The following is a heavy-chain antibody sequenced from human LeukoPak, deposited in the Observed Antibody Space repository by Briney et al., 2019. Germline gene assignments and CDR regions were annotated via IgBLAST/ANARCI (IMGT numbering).Heavy chain of an antibody. J-gene: IGHJ4*02. Sequence: PSQTLSLTCTVSGGSISSGGYYWSWIRQHPGKGLEWIGYIYYSGSTYYNPSLKSRVTISVDTSKNQFSLKLSSVTAADTAVYYCARGYYDFWSGYYGYWGQGTLVTVSS. CDR1: GGSISSGGYY. D-gene: IGHD3-3*01. CDR2: IYYSGST. CDR3: ARGYYDFWSGYYGY. V-gene: IGHV4-31*03.